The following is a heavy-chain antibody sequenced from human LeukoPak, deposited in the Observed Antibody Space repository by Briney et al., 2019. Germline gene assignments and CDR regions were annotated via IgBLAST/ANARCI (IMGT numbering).Heavy chain of an antibody. Sequence: PSETLSLTCTVSGGSISSRSYYWSWIRQPPGKGLEWIGYIYYSGSTNYNPSLKSRVTISVDTSKNQFSLKLSSVTAADTAVYYCARTRWLQPFDYWGQGTLVTVSS. CDR3: ARTRWLQPFDY. V-gene: IGHV4-61*01. J-gene: IGHJ4*02. CDR1: GGSISSRSYY. CDR2: IYYSGST. D-gene: IGHD5-24*01.